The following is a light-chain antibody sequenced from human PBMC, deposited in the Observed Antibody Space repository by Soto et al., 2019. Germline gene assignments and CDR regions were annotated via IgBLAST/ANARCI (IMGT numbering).Light chain of an antibody. CDR3: QQYDDSPYT. J-gene: IGKJ3*01. V-gene: IGKV3-20*01. Sequence: DIVLTQSPGTLSLSPGERATLSCRASRSFSRTYLAWYQQKPGQAPRLLIFATSSRATGIPDRFSGSGSGTDFTLTISRLEPEDFAVYYCQQYDDSPYTFGPGTKVEI. CDR1: RSFSRTY. CDR2: ATS.